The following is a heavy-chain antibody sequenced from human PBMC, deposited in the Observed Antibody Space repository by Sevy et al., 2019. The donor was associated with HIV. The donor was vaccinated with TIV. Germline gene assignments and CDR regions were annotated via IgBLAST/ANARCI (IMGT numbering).Heavy chain of an antibody. J-gene: IGHJ3*02. CDR3: ANRVAGGLAALDI. CDR2: ISDGGGTT. D-gene: IGHD3-10*01. CDR1: GFTFRNYV. Sequence: GGSLRLSCAASGFTFRNYVMNWVRQPPGKGLEWVSVISDGGGTTYYADSVKGRFTISRDDSKSTLYLQMNSLRVEDTAVYFCANRVAGGLAALDIWGQGTMVTVSS. V-gene: IGHV3-23*01.